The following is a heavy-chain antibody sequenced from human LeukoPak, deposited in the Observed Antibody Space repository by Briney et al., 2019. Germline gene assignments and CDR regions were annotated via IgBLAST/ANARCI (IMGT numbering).Heavy chain of an antibody. J-gene: IGHJ4*02. CDR2: IYRGGNT. D-gene: IGHD6-13*01. Sequence: GGSLRLSCAASGFTVSSNYMSWVCQAPGKGLEWVSVIYRGGNTYYADSVKGRFTVSRDNSKNTLYLQMNSLRAEDTAVYYCARGGARQQLVENYFDYWGQGTLVTVSS. CDR3: ARGGARQQLVENYFDY. V-gene: IGHV3-53*01. CDR1: GFTVSSNY.